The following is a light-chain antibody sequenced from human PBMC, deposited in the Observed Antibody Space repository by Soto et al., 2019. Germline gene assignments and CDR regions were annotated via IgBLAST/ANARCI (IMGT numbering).Light chain of an antibody. Sequence: EIVLTQTPLLSPVTLGQPASISCRSSRKHVASDGNAYLTWLHQRPGQPPRPLIYKVSQRLSGVPDRFSGSGAGTDFTLHISRVEAEDVGTYFCMQATQLRTFGQGTRLEIK. CDR3: MQATQLRT. J-gene: IGKJ5*01. CDR2: KVS. CDR1: RKHVASDGNAY. V-gene: IGKV2-24*01.